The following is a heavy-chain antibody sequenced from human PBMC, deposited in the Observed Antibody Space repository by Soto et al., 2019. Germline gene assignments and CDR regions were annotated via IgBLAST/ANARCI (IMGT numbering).Heavy chain of an antibody. Sequence: ASVKVSCKASGYTFTDFYMHWVRQAPGQGLEWMGWINPNSGVTNSVQKFQGRLTMTRDTSISTAYMELSRLRSDDTAVYYCARDVKISAAGTWWFAPWGQGTLVTVSS. CDR2: INPNSGVT. D-gene: IGHD6-13*01. V-gene: IGHV1-2*02. CDR1: GYTFTDFY. J-gene: IGHJ5*02. CDR3: ARDVKISAAGTWWFAP.